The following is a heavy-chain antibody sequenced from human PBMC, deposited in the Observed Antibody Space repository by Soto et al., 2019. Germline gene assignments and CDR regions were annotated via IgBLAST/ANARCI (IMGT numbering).Heavy chain of an antibody. CDR2: ISSSSSYI. CDR1: GFTFSSYS. CDR3: AREHSGYDWVGFDAFDI. Sequence: EVQLVESGGGLVKPGGSLRLSCAASGFTFSSYSMNWVRQAPGKGLEWVSSISSSSSYIYYADSVKGQFTISRDNAKNSLYLQMNSLRAEDTAVYYCAREHSGYDWVGFDAFDIWGQGTMVTVSS. V-gene: IGHV3-21*01. D-gene: IGHD5-12*01. J-gene: IGHJ3*02.